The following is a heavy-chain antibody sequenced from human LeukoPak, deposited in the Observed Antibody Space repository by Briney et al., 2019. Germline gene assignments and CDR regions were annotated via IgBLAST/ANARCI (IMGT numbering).Heavy chain of an antibody. D-gene: IGHD6-13*01. Sequence: KSSETLSLTCTVSGGSVSSGSYYWSWIRQPPGKGLEWIGYIYYSGSTNYNPSLKSRVTISVDTSKNQFSLKLSSVTAADTAVYYCARVTGYSSSWPYYYYGMDVWGQGTTVTVSS. CDR2: IYYSGST. V-gene: IGHV4-61*01. CDR1: GGSVSSGSYY. J-gene: IGHJ6*02. CDR3: ARVTGYSSSWPYYYYGMDV.